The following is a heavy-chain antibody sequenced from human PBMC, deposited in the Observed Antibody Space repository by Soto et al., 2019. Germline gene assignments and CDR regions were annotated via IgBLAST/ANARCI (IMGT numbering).Heavy chain of an antibody. CDR2: ISHSGST. V-gene: IGHV4-34*01. Sequence: PSETLSLTCAVYGGSFSGYYWSWIRQPPGKGLEWIGEISHSGSTNYNPSLKSRVTISVDTSKNQFSLKLSSVTAADTAVYYCARRRNTIFGVVKAFDIWGQGTMVTVSS. CDR3: ARRRNTIFGVVKAFDI. J-gene: IGHJ3*02. D-gene: IGHD3-3*01. CDR1: GGSFSGYY.